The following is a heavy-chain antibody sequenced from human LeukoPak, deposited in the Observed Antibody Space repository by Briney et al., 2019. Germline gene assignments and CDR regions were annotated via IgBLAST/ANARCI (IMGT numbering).Heavy chain of an antibody. Sequence: GGSLRLSCAASGFTFSSYSMNWVRQAPGKGLEWVSSISTSSSYIYYADSVKGRFTISRDNTKNSLYLQMNSLRAEDTAVYYCAKDSYDSSGYYGYWGQGTLVTVSS. CDR3: AKDSYDSSGYYGY. V-gene: IGHV3-21*04. D-gene: IGHD3-22*01. CDR2: ISTSSSYI. J-gene: IGHJ4*02. CDR1: GFTFSSYS.